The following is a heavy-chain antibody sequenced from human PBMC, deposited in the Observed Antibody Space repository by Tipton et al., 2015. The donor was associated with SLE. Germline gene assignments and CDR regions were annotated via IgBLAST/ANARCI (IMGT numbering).Heavy chain of an antibody. Sequence: SLRLSCAASGFTFSDHYMDWVRQAPGKGLEWVARRRTKANSYTTEYAASVKGRFTISRDAAKNSLYLQMTSLRAEDTAVYYCTRDPDYDFWSGHYYYMDVWGKGTTVTVSS. CDR2: RRTKANSYTT. J-gene: IGHJ6*03. D-gene: IGHD3-3*01. V-gene: IGHV3-72*01. CDR3: TRDPDYDFWSGHYYYMDV. CDR1: GFTFSDHY.